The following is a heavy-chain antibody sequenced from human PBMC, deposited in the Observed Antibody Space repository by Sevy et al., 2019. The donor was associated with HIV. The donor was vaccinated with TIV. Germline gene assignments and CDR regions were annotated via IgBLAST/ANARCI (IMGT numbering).Heavy chain of an antibody. CDR1: GFTFSSYA. CDR3: ARGRYYQRYYYYGMDV. Sequence: GGSLRLSCAASGFTFSSYAMSWVRQAPEKGLEWVSTLGGSGDTTYYADSVKGRFTISRDNAKNSLYLQMNSLRAEDTAVYYCARGRYYQRYYYYGMDVWGQGTTVTVSS. D-gene: IGHD3-10*01. V-gene: IGHV3-23*01. J-gene: IGHJ6*02. CDR2: LGGSGDTT.